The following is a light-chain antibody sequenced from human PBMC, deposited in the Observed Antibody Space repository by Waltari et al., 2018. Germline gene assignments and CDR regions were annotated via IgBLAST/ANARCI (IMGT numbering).Light chain of an antibody. V-gene: IGLV2-14*01. CDR1: SSDVGGYNY. J-gene: IGLJ1*01. CDR3: SSYTSSTPYV. Sequence: QSALTQSASVSGSPGQSITISCTGTSSDVGGYNYVSWYQQHPGKAPKLMIDEVSNRPSGVSNRFSGAKSGNTASLTISGLQAEDEADYYCSSYTSSTPYVFGTGTKVTVL. CDR2: EVS.